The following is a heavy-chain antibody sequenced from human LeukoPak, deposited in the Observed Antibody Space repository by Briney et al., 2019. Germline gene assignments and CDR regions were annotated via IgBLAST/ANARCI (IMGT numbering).Heavy chain of an antibody. CDR1: GYIFTSYD. Sequence: ASVEVSCKASGYIFTSYDINWVRQATGQGLEWMGWMNPNSGDTGYAQTFLGRVTLTRDTSISTAYMELSSLRSEDTAVYYCVRPVKRRYSSTKNRAYYFDYWGQGTLVTVSS. J-gene: IGHJ4*02. CDR2: MNPNSGDT. V-gene: IGHV1-8*01. D-gene: IGHD6-19*01. CDR3: VRPVKRRYSSTKNRAYYFDY.